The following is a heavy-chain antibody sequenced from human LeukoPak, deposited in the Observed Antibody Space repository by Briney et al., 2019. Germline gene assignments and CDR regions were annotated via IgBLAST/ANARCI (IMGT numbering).Heavy chain of an antibody. D-gene: IGHD1-14*01. J-gene: IGHJ6*03. CDR1: GYTFTSYG. V-gene: IGHV1-18*01. Sequence: GASVKVSCKASGYTFTSYGISWVRQAPGQGLEWMGWISAYNGNTNYAQKLQGRVTMTTDTSTSTAYMELRSLRSDDTAVYYCARVGPWVNPDYCYYYMGVWGKGTTVTVSS. CDR2: ISAYNGNT. CDR3: ARVGPWVNPDYCYYYMGV.